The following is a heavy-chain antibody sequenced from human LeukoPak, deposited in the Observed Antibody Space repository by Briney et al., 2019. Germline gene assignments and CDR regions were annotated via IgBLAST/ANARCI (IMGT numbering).Heavy chain of an antibody. CDR1: GGSISSYY. CDR2: IYYSGST. J-gene: IGHJ6*02. V-gene: IGHV4-59*01. CDR3: ARDLGYYGMDV. Sequence: SETLSLTCTASGGSISSYYWSWIRQPPGKGLEWIGYIYYSGSTNYNPSLKSRVTISVDTSKNQFSLKLSSVTAADTAVYYCARDLGYYGMDVWGQGTTVTVSS.